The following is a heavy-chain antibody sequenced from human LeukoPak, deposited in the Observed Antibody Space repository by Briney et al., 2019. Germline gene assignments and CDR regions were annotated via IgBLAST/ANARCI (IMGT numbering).Heavy chain of an antibody. J-gene: IGHJ5*02. CDR2: INHSGST. V-gene: IGHV4-34*01. CDR3: ARARVVPAAMYWFDP. D-gene: IGHD2-2*01. CDR1: GGSFRGYY. Sequence: PSETLSLTCAVYGGSFRGYYWSWIRQPPGKGLEWIGEINHSGSTIYNPSLKSRVTISVDTSKNQFSLKLSSVTAADTAVYYCARARVVPAAMYWFDPWGQGTLVTVSS.